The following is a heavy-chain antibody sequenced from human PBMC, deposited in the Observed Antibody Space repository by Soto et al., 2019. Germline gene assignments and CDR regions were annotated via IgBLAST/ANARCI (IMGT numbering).Heavy chain of an antibody. CDR3: ASQSSEWLLFAS. V-gene: IGHV3-48*01. J-gene: IGHJ4*02. CDR2: ISSSSSTI. Sequence: EVQLVESGGGLVQPGGSLRLSCAASGFTFSSYSMNWVRQAPGKGLEWVSYISSSSSTIYYADSVKGRFTISRDNAKNSVYLQMNSLRAEGTAVYYCASQSSEWLLFASWGQGTLVTVSS. CDR1: GFTFSSYS. D-gene: IGHD5-12*01.